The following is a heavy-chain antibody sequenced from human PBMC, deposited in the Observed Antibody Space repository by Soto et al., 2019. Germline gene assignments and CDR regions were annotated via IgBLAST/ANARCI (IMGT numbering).Heavy chain of an antibody. D-gene: IGHD2-8*01. Sequence: EPLSLTCSVSGGCMTAYVWSSIRQSPGKGLAWIGYIYYLGSTDYNPSLKSRVTISVDTSKMRFSLKLTSVTAADTAVYYCARNVYDGCWTRSPAYWGPGTQVTVSS. CDR1: GGCMTAYV. J-gene: IGHJ4*02. V-gene: IGHV4-59*01. CDR3: ARNVYDGCWTRSPAY. CDR2: IYYLGST.